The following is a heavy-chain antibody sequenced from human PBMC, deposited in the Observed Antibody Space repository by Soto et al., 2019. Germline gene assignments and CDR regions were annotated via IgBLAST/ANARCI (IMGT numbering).Heavy chain of an antibody. J-gene: IGHJ4*02. CDR1: GGSISSGNW. CDR3: ASHRGNTYGPYDY. D-gene: IGHD5-18*01. V-gene: IGHV4-4*02. Sequence: VQLQESGPGLVKPSGTRSLTCAVSGGSISSGNWWSWVRQSPRKGLEWIGEISHSGNTNHNPSLKSRVTISIDKSKNQFSLKLPSVTAADTAVYYCASHRGNTYGPYDYWGQGTLVTVSS. CDR2: ISHSGNT.